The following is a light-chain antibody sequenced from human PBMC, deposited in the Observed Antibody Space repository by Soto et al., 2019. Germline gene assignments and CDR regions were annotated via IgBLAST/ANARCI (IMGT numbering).Light chain of an antibody. V-gene: IGLV2-14*01. CDR3: GSYTSSSTLV. Sequence: QSVLTQPASVSGSPGQSITISCTGTSRDIGNYNYVSWYQQLPGKAPKLVIYEVSNRPSGISDRFSGSKSGQTASLTISGLQTEDEADYFCGSYTSSSTLVFGGGTQLTVL. J-gene: IGLJ2*01. CDR2: EVS. CDR1: SRDIGNYNY.